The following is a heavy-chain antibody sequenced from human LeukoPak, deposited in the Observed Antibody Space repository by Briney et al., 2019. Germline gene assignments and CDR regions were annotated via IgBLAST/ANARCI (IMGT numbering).Heavy chain of an antibody. Sequence: SETLSLTCSVSGGSISSLYWSWIRQPPGKGLEWMGYIYYTGSTNYNPSLKSRVTMFVAMSKNQFSLRLSSVTAADTAVYYCAKHRAYSSSSPFDYWGQGTLVTVSS. CDR2: IYYTGST. CDR3: AKHRAYSSSSPFDY. D-gene: IGHD6-6*01. V-gene: IGHV4-59*08. CDR1: GGSISSLY. J-gene: IGHJ4*02.